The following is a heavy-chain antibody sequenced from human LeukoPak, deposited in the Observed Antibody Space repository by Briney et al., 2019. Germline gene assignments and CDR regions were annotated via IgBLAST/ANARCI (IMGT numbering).Heavy chain of an antibody. V-gene: IGHV3-7*01. CDR2: IKQDGSEV. CDR3: ACRPSDIRYYGVFDF. Sequence: GGSLRLSCVGSGFTFSSLWMSWFRQIPGKGLEWAANIKQDGSEVYYVDSVKGRFTISRDNAKNSLYPQMNSLRVEDTTVYYCACRPSDIRYYGVFDFWGQGSLVTVSS. J-gene: IGHJ4*02. CDR1: GFTFSSLW. D-gene: IGHD3-10*01.